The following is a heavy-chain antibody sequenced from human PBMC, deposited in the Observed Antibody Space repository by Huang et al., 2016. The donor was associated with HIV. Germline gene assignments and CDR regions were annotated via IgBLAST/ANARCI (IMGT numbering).Heavy chain of an antibody. CDR1: GYAFTSYY. CDR2: SNPSDGST. CDR3: ARDRDFYDSSGYWGFNYFDY. D-gene: IGHD3-22*01. J-gene: IGHJ4*02. V-gene: IGHV1-46*01. Sequence: QVQLVQSGAEVKKPGASVKVSCKASGYAFTSYYMNWVRQGPGQGLEWMGISNPSDGSTSYAQKFQGRVTTTRDTATNTVFMELSSLRSEDTAVYYCARDRDFYDSSGYWGFNYFDYWGQGTLVTVSS.